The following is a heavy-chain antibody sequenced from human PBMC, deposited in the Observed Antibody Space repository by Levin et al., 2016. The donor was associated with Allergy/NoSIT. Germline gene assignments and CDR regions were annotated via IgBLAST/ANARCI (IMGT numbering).Heavy chain of an antibody. V-gene: IGHV3-15*01. Sequence: GGSLRLSCAASGFTVSNTWMSWVRQAPGKGLEWVGRIKSKTDGGTTDYAAPVKGRFTISRDDSKNMLYLQMNSLKIEDTAVYYCATESSRAYGDYVGWIAPWGQGTLVTVSS. CDR3: ATESSRAYGDYVGWIAP. D-gene: IGHD4-17*01. CDR1: GFTVSNTW. CDR2: IKSKTDGGTT. J-gene: IGHJ5*02.